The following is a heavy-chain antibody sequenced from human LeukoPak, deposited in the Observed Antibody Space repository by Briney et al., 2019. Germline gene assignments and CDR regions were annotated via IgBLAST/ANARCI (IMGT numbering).Heavy chain of an antibody. J-gene: IGHJ6*03. CDR2: ISGYNGNT. CDR3: ARVEGFCSGGSCYSRHMDV. Sequence: AASMKVSCKASGYSFTSYGISWVRQAPGQGLEWMGWISGYNGNTKYAQNLQGRVTMTTDTSTSTAYMELRSLRADDTAVYYCARVEGFCSGGSCYSRHMDVWGKGTTVTISS. D-gene: IGHD2-15*01. V-gene: IGHV1-18*04. CDR1: GYSFTSYG.